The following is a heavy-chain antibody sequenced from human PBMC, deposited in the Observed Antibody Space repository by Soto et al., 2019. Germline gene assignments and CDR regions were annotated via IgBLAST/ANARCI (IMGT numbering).Heavy chain of an antibody. V-gene: IGHV4-59*01. CDR3: ARSVYGDSPDY. Sequence: LSLTCTVSGGSISSYYWSWIRQPPGKGLEWIGYIYYSGSTNYNPSLKSRVTISVDTSKNQFSLKLSSVTAADTAVYYCARSVYGDSPDYWGQGTLVTVSS. CDR1: GGSISSYY. CDR2: IYYSGST. D-gene: IGHD4-17*01. J-gene: IGHJ4*02.